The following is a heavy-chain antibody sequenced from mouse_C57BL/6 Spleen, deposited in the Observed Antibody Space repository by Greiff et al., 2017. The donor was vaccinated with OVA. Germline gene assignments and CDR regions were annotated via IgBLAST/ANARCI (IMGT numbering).Heavy chain of an antibody. Sequence: EVKVVESGPELVKPGASVKISCKASVYTFTDYYMNWVKQSHGKSLEWIGDINPNNGGTSYNQKFKGKATLTVDKSSSTAYMELRSLTSEDSAVYYCARGYYYGSSPFAYWGQGTLVTVSA. CDR1: VYTFTDYY. V-gene: IGHV1-26*01. CDR3: ARGYYYGSSPFAY. J-gene: IGHJ3*01. D-gene: IGHD1-1*01. CDR2: INPNNGGT.